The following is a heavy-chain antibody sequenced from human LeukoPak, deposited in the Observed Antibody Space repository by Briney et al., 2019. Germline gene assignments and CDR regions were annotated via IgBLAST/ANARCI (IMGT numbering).Heavy chain of an antibody. Sequence: GGSLRLSCAASGFTFSNAWMSWVRQAPGKGLEWVGRIKSKTDGGTTDYAAPVKGRFTISRDDSKNTLYLQMNSLKTEDTAVYYCTTGPIQLWPLDYWGQGTLVTVSS. CDR2: IKSKTDGGTT. D-gene: IGHD5-18*01. CDR1: GFTFSNAW. CDR3: TTGPIQLWPLDY. J-gene: IGHJ4*02. V-gene: IGHV3-15*01.